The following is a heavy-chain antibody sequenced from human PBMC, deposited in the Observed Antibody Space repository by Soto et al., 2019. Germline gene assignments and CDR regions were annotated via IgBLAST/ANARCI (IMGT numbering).Heavy chain of an antibody. J-gene: IGHJ3*02. CDR3: ARDFRLTVHGPFDAFDI. V-gene: IGHV3-48*01. CDR1: GFTFSSYS. D-gene: IGHD4-17*01. Sequence: GGSLRLSCAASGFTFSSYSMNWVRPAPGKGLEWVSYIRSSSSTIYYADSVKGRFTISRDNAKNSLYLQMNSLRAEDTAVYYCARDFRLTVHGPFDAFDIWGQGTMVTVSS. CDR2: IRSSSSTI.